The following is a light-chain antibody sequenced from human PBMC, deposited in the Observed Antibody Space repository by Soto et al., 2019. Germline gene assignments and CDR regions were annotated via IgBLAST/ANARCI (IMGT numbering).Light chain of an antibody. J-gene: IGLJ7*01. CDR2: EVS. CDR3: SSYRSSSTWV. Sequence: QAVVTQPASVSGSPGQSITISCTGTSSDIGGYNYVSWYQQHPGKAPKLMIYEVSDRPSGVSSRFSASTSGNTASLTISGLQTEDEADYYCSSYRSSSTWVFGGGTQLTVL. V-gene: IGLV2-14*01. CDR1: SSDIGGYNY.